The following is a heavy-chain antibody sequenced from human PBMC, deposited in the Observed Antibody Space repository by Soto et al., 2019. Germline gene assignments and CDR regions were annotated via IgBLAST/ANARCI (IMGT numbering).Heavy chain of an antibody. CDR2: IYSTGNT. CDR3: ASGHDAYKVRY. CDR1: GGSISSGGTGSY. D-gene: IGHD1-1*01. J-gene: IGHJ4*02. V-gene: IGHV4-31*03. Sequence: QVQLQESGPGLVKPSQTLSLTCTVSGGSISSGGTGSYWTWIRQLPGKGLEWIGYIYSTGNTYYIPTLKGRPTISIDTSENQFSLKLTSVTAADTAVYFCASGHDAYKVRYWGQGTLVTVSS.